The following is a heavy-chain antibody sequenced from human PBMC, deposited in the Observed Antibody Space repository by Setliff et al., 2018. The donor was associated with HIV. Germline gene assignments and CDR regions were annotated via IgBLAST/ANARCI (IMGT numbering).Heavy chain of an antibody. Sequence: SETLSLTCAVYGGSFNDYYWTWIRQPPGKGLEWIGEIDHSGSTKYHASLKSRVTISIDTSKNQISLKLSSVTAADTAVYYCARGLNYYGSGSYLSLGYWGQGTLVTVS. V-gene: IGHV4-34*01. CDR1: GGSFNDYY. CDR3: ARGLNYYGSGSYLSLGY. J-gene: IGHJ4*02. CDR2: IDHSGST. D-gene: IGHD3-10*01.